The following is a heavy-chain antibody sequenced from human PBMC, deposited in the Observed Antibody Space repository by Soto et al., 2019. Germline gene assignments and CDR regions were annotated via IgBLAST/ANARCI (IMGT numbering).Heavy chain of an antibody. V-gene: IGHV3-53*01. CDR2: IYSGGST. D-gene: IGHD5-12*01. CDR3: AREGVVATTPGYFDY. Sequence: PGGSLRLSCAASGFTVSSNYMSWVRQAPGKGLEWVSVIYSGGSTYYADSVKGRFTISRDNSKNTLYLQMNSLRAEDTAVYYCAREGVVATTPGYFDYWGQGTLVTVSS. CDR1: GFTVSSNY. J-gene: IGHJ4*02.